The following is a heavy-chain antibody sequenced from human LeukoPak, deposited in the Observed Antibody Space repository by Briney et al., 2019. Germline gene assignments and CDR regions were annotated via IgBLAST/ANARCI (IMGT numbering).Heavy chain of an antibody. D-gene: IGHD6-19*01. CDR1: GFTFSSHS. Sequence: GGSLRLSCAASGFTFSSHSMNWVRQAPGKGLEWVSYISSSSSTKYYAESVKSRCTISRDNATNSLYPPMNSLRAEDTSVYYCATSPGYSSGWYPSYYYYYMDVWGKGTTVTVSS. V-gene: IGHV3-48*01. J-gene: IGHJ6*03. CDR2: ISSSSSTK. CDR3: ATSPGYSSGWYPSYYYYYMDV.